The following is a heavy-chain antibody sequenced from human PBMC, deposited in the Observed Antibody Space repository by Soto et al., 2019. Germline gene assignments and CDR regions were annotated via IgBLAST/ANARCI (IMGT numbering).Heavy chain of an antibody. Sequence: QVQLVQSGAEVKKPGASVKVSCKASGYTFTSYGISWGRQAPGQGLGWMGWISAYNGTTNNAQKLQGRGTMTTDTYTSTAYMELRRLRSDDTAVYYCARDVDSGRYSSSWSNWGQGTLVTVSS. CDR3: ARDVDSGRYSSSWSN. D-gene: IGHD6-13*01. J-gene: IGHJ4*02. CDR1: GYTFTSYG. CDR2: ISAYNGTT. V-gene: IGHV1-18*01.